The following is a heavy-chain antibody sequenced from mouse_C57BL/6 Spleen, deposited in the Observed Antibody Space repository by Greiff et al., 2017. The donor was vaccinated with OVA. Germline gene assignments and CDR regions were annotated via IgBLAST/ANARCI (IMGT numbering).Heavy chain of an antibody. CDR2: ISSGSSTI. CDR1: GFTFSDYG. D-gene: IGHD1-1*01. Sequence: DVMLVESGGGLVKPGGSLKLSCAASGFTFSDYGMHWVRQAPEKGLEWVAYISSGSSTIYYADTVKGRFTISRDNAKNTLFLQMTSLRSEDTAMYYCARGSSYGAMDYWGQGTSVTVSS. CDR3: ARGSSYGAMDY. V-gene: IGHV5-17*01. J-gene: IGHJ4*01.